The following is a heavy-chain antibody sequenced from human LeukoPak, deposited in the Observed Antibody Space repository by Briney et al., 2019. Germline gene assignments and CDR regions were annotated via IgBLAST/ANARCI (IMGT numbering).Heavy chain of an antibody. J-gene: IGHJ2*01. CDR1: GGSISSGGYY. V-gene: IGHV4-61*08. Sequence: SQTLSLTCTISGGSISSGGYYWSWIRQPPGKGLEWIGYIYYSGSTNYNPSLKSRVTISVDTSKNQFSLKLSSVTAADTAVYYCARVKIGRYFDLWGRGTLVTVSS. CDR2: IYYSGST. CDR3: ARVKIGRYFDL.